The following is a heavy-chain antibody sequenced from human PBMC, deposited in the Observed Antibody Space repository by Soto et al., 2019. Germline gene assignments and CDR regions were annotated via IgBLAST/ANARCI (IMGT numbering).Heavy chain of an antibody. CDR1: GYTFTNYW. V-gene: IGHV5-51*01. D-gene: IGHD6-6*01. CDR3: ARRYSMSSPYLDAFNV. CDR2: IYPGDSDT. J-gene: IGHJ3*01. Sequence: PGESLKISCKGSGYTFTNYWIGWVRQMPGKGLEWMGIIYPGDSDTTYSPSFQGQVTISVDKSITTAFLQWSSLKPSDTAMFYCARRYSMSSPYLDAFNVWGQGTMVTVSS.